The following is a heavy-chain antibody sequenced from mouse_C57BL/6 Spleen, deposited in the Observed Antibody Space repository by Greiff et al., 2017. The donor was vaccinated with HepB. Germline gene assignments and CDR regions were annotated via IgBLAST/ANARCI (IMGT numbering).Heavy chain of an antibody. J-gene: IGHJ2*01. CDR1: GYSITSGYY. CDR3: ASELGPYYFDY. Sequence: EVKLQESGPGLVKPSQSLSLTCSVTGYSITSGYYWNWIRQFPGNKLEWMGYISYDGSNNYNPSLKNRISITRDTSKNQFFLKLNSVTTEDTATYYCASELGPYYFDYWGQGTTLTVSS. D-gene: IGHD4-1*01. CDR2: ISYDGSN. V-gene: IGHV3-6*01.